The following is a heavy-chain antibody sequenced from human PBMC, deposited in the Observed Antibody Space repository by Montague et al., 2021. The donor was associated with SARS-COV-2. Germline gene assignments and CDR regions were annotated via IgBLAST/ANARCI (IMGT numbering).Heavy chain of an antibody. V-gene: IGHV4-59*01. CDR2: IYYSGST. CDR1: GGSISSYS. J-gene: IGHJ3*02. CDR3: ARGAWFGELHDAFDI. D-gene: IGHD3-10*01. Sequence: SETLSLTCTVSGGSISSYSWSWIRQPPGKGLEWIGYIYYSGSTTYNPSLKSRVTISVDTSKNQFSLKLSSVTAADTAVYYCARGAWFGELHDAFDIWGQGTMVTVSS.